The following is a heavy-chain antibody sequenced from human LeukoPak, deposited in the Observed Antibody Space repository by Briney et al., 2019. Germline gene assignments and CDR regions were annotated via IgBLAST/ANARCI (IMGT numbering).Heavy chain of an antibody. CDR1: GFTVSSNY. CDR2: IYSGGST. J-gene: IGHJ4*02. D-gene: IGHD3-3*01. Sequence: GGSLRLSCAASGFTVSSNYRSWVRQAAGKGLEWVSGIYSGGSTYYTASVKGRFTISRDTSKNTLYLQMSSLRAADTAVYYCARYEGYYFDYWGQGTLVTVSS. CDR3: ARYEGYYFDY. V-gene: IGHV3-53*01.